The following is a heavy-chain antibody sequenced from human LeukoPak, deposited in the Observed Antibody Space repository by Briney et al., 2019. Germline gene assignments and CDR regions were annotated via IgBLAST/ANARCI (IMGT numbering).Heavy chain of an antibody. CDR2: IYYSGST. Sequence: SETLSLTCTVSGGSISSYYWSWIRQPPGKGLEWIGYIYYSGSTNYNPSLKSRVTISVDTSKNQFSLKLSSVTAADTAVYYCARVFYDSSGYYYDYFDYWGQGTLVTVSS. CDR3: ARVFYDSSGYYYDYFDY. D-gene: IGHD3-22*01. CDR1: GGSISSYY. J-gene: IGHJ4*02. V-gene: IGHV4-59*01.